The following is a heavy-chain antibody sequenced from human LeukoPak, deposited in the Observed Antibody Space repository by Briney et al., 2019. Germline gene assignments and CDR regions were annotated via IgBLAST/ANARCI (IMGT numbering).Heavy chain of an antibody. J-gene: IGHJ3*02. V-gene: IGHV3-74*01. CDR2: INTDGSST. CDR1: GFTFSSYW. CDR3: ARDSDSSSWFDAFDI. D-gene: IGHD6-13*01. Sequence: GGSLRLSCAASGFTFSSYWMHWVRQAPGKGLVWVSRINTDGSSTSYADSVKGRFTISRDNAKNSLYLQMNSLRAEDTAVYYCARDSDSSSWFDAFDIWGQGTMVTVSS.